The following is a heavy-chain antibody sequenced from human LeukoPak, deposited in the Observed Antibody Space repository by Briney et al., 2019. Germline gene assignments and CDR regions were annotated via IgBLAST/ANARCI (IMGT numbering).Heavy chain of an antibody. CDR2: VSDDGSNK. D-gene: IGHD5-12*01. CDR3: AKPRLRGGYLFDY. Sequence: GRSLRLSCAASGFTFSSYGMHWVRKAPAKGQDRMAVVSDDGSNKYYEDSVRGRFTISRDNSKNTLYLQMSSLRDEDTAVYYCAKPRLRGGYLFDYWGQGTLVTVSS. V-gene: IGHV3-30*18. CDR1: GFTFSSYG. J-gene: IGHJ4*02.